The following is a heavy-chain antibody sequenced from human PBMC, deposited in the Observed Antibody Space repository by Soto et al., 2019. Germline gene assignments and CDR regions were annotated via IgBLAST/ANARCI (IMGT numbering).Heavy chain of an antibody. Sequence: ASVKVSCKASGYTFTAYSMHWVRQAPGQGLEWVGWFNPNSGVTIYAQKFQGRVTLTRDTSIGTAYMELYSLTSDDTAVYYCAREASAVISLDYWGQGTLVTVSS. J-gene: IGHJ4*02. V-gene: IGHV1-2*02. CDR2: FNPNSGVT. CDR3: AREASAVISLDY. CDR1: GYTFTAYS. D-gene: IGHD6-19*01.